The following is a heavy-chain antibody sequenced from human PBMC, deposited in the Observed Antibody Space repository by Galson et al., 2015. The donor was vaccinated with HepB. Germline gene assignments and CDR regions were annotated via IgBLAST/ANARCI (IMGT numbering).Heavy chain of an antibody. J-gene: IGHJ4*02. CDR1: GYTFTGYY. D-gene: IGHD2-2*01. V-gene: IGHV1-2*02. Sequence: SVKVSCKASGYTFTGYYMHWVRQAPGQGLEWMGWINPNSGGTNYAQKFQGRVTMTRDTSISTAYMELSRLRSDDTAVYYCARNPTNIVVVPAAIPLDYWGQGTLVTVSS. CDR3: ARNPTNIVVVPAAIPLDY. CDR2: INPNSGGT.